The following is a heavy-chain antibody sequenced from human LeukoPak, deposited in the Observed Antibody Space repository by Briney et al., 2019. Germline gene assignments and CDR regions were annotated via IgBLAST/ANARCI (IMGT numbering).Heavy chain of an antibody. CDR3: AKGLEWYYDSSGYRN. CDR1: GFTFSSYW. CDR2: IKQDGSEK. D-gene: IGHD3-22*01. V-gene: IGHV3-7*01. Sequence: GGSLRLPCAASGFTFSSYWMSWVRQAPGKGLEWVANIKQDGSEKYYVDSVKGRFTISRDNAKNSLYLQMNSLRAEDTAVYYCAKGLEWYYDSSGYRNWGQGTLVTVSS. J-gene: IGHJ4*02.